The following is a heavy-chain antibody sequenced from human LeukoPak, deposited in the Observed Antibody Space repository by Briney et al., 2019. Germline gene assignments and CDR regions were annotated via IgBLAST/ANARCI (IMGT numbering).Heavy chain of an antibody. J-gene: IGHJ4*02. CDR3: ARRAIEPFIAVAGVFDY. Sequence: SETLSLTCTVSDGSISSSRYYWGWIRQPPGKGLEWLGWIYYSGSTYYHPSLKSHVTISVDTSKNQFSLKLSSVTAADTAVYYCARRAIEPFIAVAGVFDYWGQGTLVTVSS. CDR2: IYYSGST. V-gene: IGHV4-39*01. CDR1: DGSISSSRYY. D-gene: IGHD6-19*01.